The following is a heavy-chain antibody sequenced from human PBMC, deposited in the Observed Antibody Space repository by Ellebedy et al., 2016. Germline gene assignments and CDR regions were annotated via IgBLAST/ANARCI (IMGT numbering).Heavy chain of an antibody. V-gene: IGHV3-74*01. J-gene: IGHJ3*02. CDR2: IDSEGSVT. D-gene: IGHD3-10*01. CDR3: AKDGAVRGVHDAFDI. CDR1: GFTFRNYW. Sequence: GGSLRLSXAASGFTFRNYWMHWVRQVPGKGLVWVARIDSEGSVTGYADSVKGRFTISRDNAKNILYLQMNSLRAEDTAVYYCAKDGAVRGVHDAFDIWGQGTMVTVSS.